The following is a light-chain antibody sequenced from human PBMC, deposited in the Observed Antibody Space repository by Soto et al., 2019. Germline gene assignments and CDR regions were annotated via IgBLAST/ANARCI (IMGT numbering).Light chain of an antibody. CDR3: QQNYSIPIT. CDR1: HSISTY. J-gene: IGKJ5*01. CDR2: AAS. V-gene: IGKV1-39*01. Sequence: DIQMTQSPSSLSASVGDRVTITCRASHSISTYLNWYHQKPGKAPDLLIDAASTFQSGVTSSFSGSGSETDLTLTITGLQPEDFETYYWQQNYSIPITFGQGTRLEIK.